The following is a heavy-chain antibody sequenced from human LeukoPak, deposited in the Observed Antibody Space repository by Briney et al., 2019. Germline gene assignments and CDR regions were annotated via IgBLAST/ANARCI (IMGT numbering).Heavy chain of an antibody. J-gene: IGHJ3*02. CDR1: GYSISSGYY. D-gene: IGHD2-15*01. CDR3: ARASESTPDAFDI. Sequence: SETLSLTCTVSGYSISSGYYWGWIRQPPGKGLEWIGSIYHSGSTYYNPSLKSRVTISVDTSKNQFSLKLRSVTAADTAVYYCARASESTPDAFDIWGQGTMVTVSS. V-gene: IGHV4-38-2*02. CDR2: IYHSGST.